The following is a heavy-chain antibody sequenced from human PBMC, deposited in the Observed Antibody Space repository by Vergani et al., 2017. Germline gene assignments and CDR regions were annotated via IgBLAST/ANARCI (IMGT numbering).Heavy chain of an antibody. Sequence: QVQLVQSGAEVKKPGASVKVSCKASGYTFTSYDINWVRQATGQGLEWMGWMNPNSGNTGYAQKFQGRVTMTRNTSISTAYMELSSLRSEDTAVYYCARDRRIAAGGTGYDAFDIWGKGTMVTVSS. CDR2: MNPNSGNT. V-gene: IGHV1-8*01. J-gene: IGHJ3*02. CDR3: ARDRRIAAGGTGYDAFDI. D-gene: IGHD6-13*01. CDR1: GYTFTSYD.